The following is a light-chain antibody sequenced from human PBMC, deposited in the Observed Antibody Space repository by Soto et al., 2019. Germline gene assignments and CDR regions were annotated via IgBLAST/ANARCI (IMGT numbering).Light chain of an antibody. V-gene: IGLV4-69*01. J-gene: IGLJ1*01. Sequence: QPVLTQSPSASASLGASVKLTCTLSSGHSSYAIAWHQQQPEKVPRYLMKLNSDGSHSKGDAIPDRFSGSSSGAERYLTISRLQSEDEADDYCQTWGTGIHYVFGTGTKLTVL. CDR1: SGHSSYA. CDR3: QTWGTGIHYV. CDR2: LNSDGSH.